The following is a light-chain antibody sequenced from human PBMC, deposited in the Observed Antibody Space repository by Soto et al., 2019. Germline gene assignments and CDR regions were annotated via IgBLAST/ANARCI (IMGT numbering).Light chain of an antibody. CDR2: DAS. V-gene: IGKV3-20*01. CDR3: QQYGGSPRT. CDR1: QSVSSSY. J-gene: IGKJ1*01. Sequence: PGDRATLSCRASQSVSSSYLAWYQQKPGQAPRLLIHDASSRATGIPDRFSGSGSGTDFTLTISRLEPEDFAVYYCQQYGGSPRTFGQGTKVDIK.